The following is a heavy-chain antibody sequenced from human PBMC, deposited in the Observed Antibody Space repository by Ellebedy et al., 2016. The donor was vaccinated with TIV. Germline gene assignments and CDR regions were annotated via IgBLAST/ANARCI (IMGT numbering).Heavy chain of an antibody. CDR1: GFTFSSYA. Sequence: GESLKISCAASGFTFSSYAMGWVRQAPGKGLVWVSAISGSGDITHYADSVKGRLTISRDNSKNTLYLQMNSLRAEDTAVYYCANPSYSSGWYFDYWGQGTLVTVSS. V-gene: IGHV3-23*01. D-gene: IGHD6-19*01. CDR3: ANPSYSSGWYFDY. CDR2: ISGSGDIT. J-gene: IGHJ4*02.